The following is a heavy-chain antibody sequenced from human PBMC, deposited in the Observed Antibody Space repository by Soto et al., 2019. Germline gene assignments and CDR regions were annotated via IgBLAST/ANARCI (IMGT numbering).Heavy chain of an antibody. V-gene: IGHV3-7*04. CDR2: IKKDEREK. CDR3: ARGGLNWTYPHDS. J-gene: IGHJ4*02. Sequence: EVQLVEWGGDLVQPGGALRLSCAASGFSFSNYWMSWVRQAPGKGLEWVANIKKDEREKYYVDSVKGRFTVSRDNGKNSLYLQMNRMRAEDTADYYCARGGLNWTYPHDSWCQGTLVIVS. CDR1: GFSFSNYW. D-gene: IGHD3-3*01.